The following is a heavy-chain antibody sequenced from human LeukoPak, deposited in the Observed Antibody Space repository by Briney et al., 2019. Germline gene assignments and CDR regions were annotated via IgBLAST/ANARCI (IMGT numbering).Heavy chain of an antibody. D-gene: IGHD5-18*01. CDR1: GDSISSYY. Sequence: SETLSLTCTVSGDSISSYYWSWIRQPAGKGLEWIGRIYSSGSTNYNPSLKSRVTMSVDTSNNQFSLRLTSVTAADTAAYYCSRDLPHTSVVSDYYYYMDVWGKGTTVTVS. CDR2: IYSSGST. J-gene: IGHJ6*03. CDR3: SRDLPHTSVVSDYYYYMDV. V-gene: IGHV4-4*07.